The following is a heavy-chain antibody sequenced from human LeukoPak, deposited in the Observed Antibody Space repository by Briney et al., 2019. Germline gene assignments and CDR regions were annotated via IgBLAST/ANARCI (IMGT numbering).Heavy chain of an antibody. V-gene: IGHV3-23*01. J-gene: IGHJ5*02. CDR1: GFTFSSYA. Sequence: GGSLRLSCAASGFTFSSYAMSWVRQAPGKGLERVLAVSGSGGTTYHADSVKGRFTISRDNSKDTLYLQVNSLRAEDTAVYYCAKRGLVGSSGFKNNWFDPWGQGTLVTVPS. CDR3: AKRGLVGSSGFKNNWFDP. CDR2: VSGSGGTT. D-gene: IGHD3-22*01.